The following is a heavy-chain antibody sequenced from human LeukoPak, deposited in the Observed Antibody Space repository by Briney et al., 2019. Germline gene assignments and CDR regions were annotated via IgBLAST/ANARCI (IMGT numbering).Heavy chain of an antibody. CDR2: INRSGST. V-gene: IGHV4-34*01. CDR3: ARGSSCFWSGYFYY. J-gene: IGHJ4*02. CDR1: GGSFSGYY. D-gene: IGHD3-3*01. Sequence: SGTLSLTCAVYGGSFSGYYWSWIRQPPGKGLEWIGEINRSGSTNYNPSLKSRVTISVDTSKNQFSLKLSSVTAADTAVYYCARGSSCFWSGYFYYWGQGTLVTVSS.